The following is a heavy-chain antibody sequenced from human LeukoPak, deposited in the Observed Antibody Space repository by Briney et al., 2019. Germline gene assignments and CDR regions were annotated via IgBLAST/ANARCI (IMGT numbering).Heavy chain of an antibody. CDR2: ISSSSSTI. CDR1: AFTFSSYS. V-gene: IGHV3-48*01. D-gene: IGHD6-19*01. CDR3: ARGGRIAVAGPNY. Sequence: GGSLRLSCAASAFTFSSYSMNSVRQAPGNGLEWVSYISSSSSTIYYADSVKGRFTISRDNAKNSLYLQMNSLRAEDTAVYYCARGGRIAVAGPNYWGQGTLVTVSS. J-gene: IGHJ4*02.